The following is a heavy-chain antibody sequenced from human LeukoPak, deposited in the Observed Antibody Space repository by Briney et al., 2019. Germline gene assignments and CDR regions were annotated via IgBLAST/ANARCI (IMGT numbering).Heavy chain of an antibody. Sequence: KPSETLSLTCTVSGGSISSYYWSWIRQPPGKGLEWIGYIYTSGSTNYTPSLKSRVTISVDTSKNQLSLKLSSVTAADTAVYYCARTYSWFDPWGQGTLVTVSS. D-gene: IGHD3-16*01. CDR2: IYTSGST. CDR3: ARTYSWFDP. CDR1: GGSISSYY. V-gene: IGHV4-4*09. J-gene: IGHJ5*02.